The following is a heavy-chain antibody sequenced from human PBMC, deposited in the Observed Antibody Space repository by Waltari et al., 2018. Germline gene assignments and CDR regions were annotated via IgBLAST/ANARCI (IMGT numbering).Heavy chain of an antibody. D-gene: IGHD3-22*01. CDR1: GFTFTNYW. V-gene: IGHV3-74*01. Sequence: EVQLEESGGGLVKPGGSLRLSCAASGFTFTNYWMHWVRQAPGKGLGWCLRIKRDGSNTRSADSVRGRFTISRDNAKKTLYLKMNSLRAEDTAVYYCTRSYDNSNYYLYYFVYWGQGTLVTVSS. J-gene: IGHJ4*02. CDR2: IKRDGSNT. CDR3: TRSYDNSNYYLYYFVY.